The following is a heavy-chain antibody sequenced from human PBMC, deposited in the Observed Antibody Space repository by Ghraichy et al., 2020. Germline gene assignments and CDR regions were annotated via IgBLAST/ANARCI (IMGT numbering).Heavy chain of an antibody. J-gene: IGHJ6*03. Sequence: SVKVSCKASGGTFITSAISWVRQAPGQGLDWIGGIIPFFGKSNYARKFQGRVTFTADESTGTAYMELISLTSEDTAIYYCGTSNAPDCRDMSPQCQTRYYMDVWGNGTTVFVSS. CDR3: GTSNAPDCRDMSPQCQTRYYMDV. V-gene: IGHV1-69*13. D-gene: IGHD2-15*01. CDR1: GGTFITSA. CDR2: IIPFFGKS.